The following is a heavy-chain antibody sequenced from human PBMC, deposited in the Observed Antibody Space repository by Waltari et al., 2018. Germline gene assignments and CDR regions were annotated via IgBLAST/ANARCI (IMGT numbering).Heavy chain of an antibody. D-gene: IGHD1-7*01. CDR3: ARNNWNYAGGYFQH. Sequence: QVQLVQSGAEVKKPGASVKVSCKASGYTFTSYDINWVRQATGQGLEWMGWMNPNSGNTGYAQKFQGRVTMTRNTSISTAYMELSSLRSEYTAVYYCARNNWNYAGGYFQHWGQGTLVTVSS. V-gene: IGHV1-8*01. J-gene: IGHJ1*01. CDR1: GYTFTSYD. CDR2: MNPNSGNT.